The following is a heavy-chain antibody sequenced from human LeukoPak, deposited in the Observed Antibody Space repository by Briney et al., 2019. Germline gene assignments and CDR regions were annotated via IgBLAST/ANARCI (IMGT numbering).Heavy chain of an antibody. D-gene: IGHD5-12*01. CDR3: ARGLVAEGHSRYFDY. V-gene: IGHV5-51*01. J-gene: IGHJ4*02. CDR1: GYSFTSYW. Sequence: GESLQISCKGFGYSFTSYWVGWVRQMPGKGLEWMGMIYPGDSDTRYSPSFQGQVTISADKSISTAYLQWSSLKASDTAMYYCARGLVAEGHSRYFDYWGQGTLVTVSS. CDR2: IYPGDSDT.